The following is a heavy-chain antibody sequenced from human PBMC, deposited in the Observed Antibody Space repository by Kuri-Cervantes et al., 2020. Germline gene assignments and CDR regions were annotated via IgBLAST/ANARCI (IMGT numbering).Heavy chain of an antibody. CDR3: AKVLEQQLVLDY. V-gene: IGHV3-9*01. CDR1: GFTFDDYA. CDR2: ISWNSGGI. Sequence: LSLTCAASGFTFDDYAMHWVRQAPGKGLEWVSGISWNSGGIGYADSVKGRFTISRDNSKNTLYLQMNSLRAEDTAVYYCAKVLEQQLVLDYWGQGTLVTVSS. J-gene: IGHJ4*02. D-gene: IGHD6-13*01.